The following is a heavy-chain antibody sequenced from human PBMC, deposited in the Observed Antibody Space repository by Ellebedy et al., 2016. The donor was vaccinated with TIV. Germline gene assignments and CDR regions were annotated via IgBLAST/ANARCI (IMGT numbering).Heavy chain of an antibody. J-gene: IGHJ1*01. CDR3: AADLASLLQ. CDR1: GGSFFXYV. V-gene: IGHV1-69*10. CDR2: IIPVLETP. Sequence: AASVKVSCKASGGSFFXYVIXSVRHPPAQGLXWMGGIIPVLETPNYAQKFQGRLTVSADKSTNTAYMELSSLTSEDTAVYYCAADLASLLQWGQGTLVIVSS.